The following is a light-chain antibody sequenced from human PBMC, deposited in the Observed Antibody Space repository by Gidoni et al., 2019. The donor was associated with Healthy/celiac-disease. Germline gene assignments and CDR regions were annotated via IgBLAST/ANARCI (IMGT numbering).Light chain of an antibody. CDR1: SSNIGINT. CDR3: AAWDDSLNGHVV. CDR2: SNN. Sequence: QSVLTQPPSASGTPGQTVTISCSGSSSNIGINTVNWYQQLPGTAPKLIIYSNNQRPPGVPDQFSGSRSGTSASLAISGLQSEDEADYYCAAWDDSLNGHVVFGGGTKLTVL. V-gene: IGLV1-44*01. J-gene: IGLJ2*01.